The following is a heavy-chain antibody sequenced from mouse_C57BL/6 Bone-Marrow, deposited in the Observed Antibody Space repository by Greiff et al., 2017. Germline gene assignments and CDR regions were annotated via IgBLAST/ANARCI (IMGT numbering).Heavy chain of an antibody. Sequence: QVQLQQPGAELVKPGASVKMSCKASGYTFTSYWITWVKQRPGQGLEWIGDIYPGSGSTNYNEKFKSKATLTVDTSSSTAYMQLSSLTSEDSAVYYCARLRTVVASCDYWGQGTTLTVSS. V-gene: IGHV1-55*01. D-gene: IGHD1-1*01. CDR3: ARLRTVVASCDY. J-gene: IGHJ2*01. CDR1: GYTFTSYW. CDR2: IYPGSGST.